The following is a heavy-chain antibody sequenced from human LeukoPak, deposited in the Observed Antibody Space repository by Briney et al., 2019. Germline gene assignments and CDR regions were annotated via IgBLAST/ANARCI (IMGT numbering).Heavy chain of an antibody. J-gene: IGHJ4*02. CDR2: ISGSGGRT. CDR3: ATPPTVTRNY. CDR1: GGTFSSYA. V-gene: IGHV3-23*01. Sequence: SCKASGGTFSSYAMSWVRQAPGKGLEWVSSISGSGGRTHYTDSVKGRFTISRDNSKNTLYLQMNSLRAEDTAVYYCATPPTVTRNYWGQGTLVTVSS. D-gene: IGHD4-17*01.